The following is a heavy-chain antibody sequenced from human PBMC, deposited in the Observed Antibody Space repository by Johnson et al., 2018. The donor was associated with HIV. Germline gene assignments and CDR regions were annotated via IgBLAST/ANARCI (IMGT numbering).Heavy chain of an antibody. J-gene: IGHJ3*02. D-gene: IGHD3-9*01. Sequence: VQLVESGGGVVQPGGSLRLSCAASGFTFSSYGMHWVRQAPGRGLEWVAFIRYDGSNKYYADSVKGRFTISRDNSRTTLYLQMNSLRAEDTAVYYCATGAFDWLGDDFDIWGQGTMVTVSS. CDR3: ATGAFDWLGDDFDI. V-gene: IGHV3-30*02. CDR2: IRYDGSNK. CDR1: GFTFSSYG.